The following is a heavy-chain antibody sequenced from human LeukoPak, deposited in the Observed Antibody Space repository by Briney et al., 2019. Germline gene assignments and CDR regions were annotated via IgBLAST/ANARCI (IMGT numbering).Heavy chain of an antibody. CDR3: ARYHPNIPFDY. J-gene: IGHJ4*02. CDR1: GFTFSSYS. V-gene: IGHV3-21*01. CDR2: ISSSSSYI. D-gene: IGHD2/OR15-2a*01. Sequence: PGGSLRLSCAASGFTFSSYSMNWVRQAPGKGLEWVSSISSSSSYIYYAGSVKGRFTIPRDNAKNSLYLQMNSLRAEDTAVYYCARYHPNIPFDYWGQGTLVTVSS.